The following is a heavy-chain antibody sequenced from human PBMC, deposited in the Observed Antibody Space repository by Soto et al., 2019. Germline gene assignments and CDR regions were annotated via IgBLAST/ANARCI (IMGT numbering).Heavy chain of an antibody. CDR2: INSDGSST. CDR3: AQLPPPPYYYHYYMDV. J-gene: IGHJ6*03. D-gene: IGHD1-1*01. V-gene: IGHV3-74*01. Sequence: GGSLRLSCAASGFTFSSYWMHWVRQAPGKGLVWVSRINSDGSSTSYADSVKGRFTISRDNAKNTLYLQMNSLRAEDTAVYYCAQLPPPPYYYHYYMDVWGKGTTVTVSS. CDR1: GFTFSSYW.